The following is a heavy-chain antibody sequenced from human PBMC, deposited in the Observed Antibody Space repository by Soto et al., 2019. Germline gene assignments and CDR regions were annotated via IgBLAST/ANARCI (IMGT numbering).Heavy chain of an antibody. J-gene: IGHJ3*02. CDR2: IDPSDSYT. D-gene: IGHD3-3*01. Sequence: GESLKSSCKGSGYSFTSYWISWVRQMPGKGLEWMGRIDPSDSYTNYSPSFQGHVTISADKSISTAYLQWSSLKASDTAMYYCASLRFLEWPDAFDIWGQGTMVTVSS. V-gene: IGHV5-10-1*01. CDR3: ASLRFLEWPDAFDI. CDR1: GYSFTSYW.